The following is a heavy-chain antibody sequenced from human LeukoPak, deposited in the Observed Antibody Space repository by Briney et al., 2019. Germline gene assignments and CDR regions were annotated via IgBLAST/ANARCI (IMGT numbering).Heavy chain of an antibody. CDR1: GFSFSKYG. Sequence: GGSLRLSCVASGFSFSKYGMHWVRQAPGKGLQWLAIIWYDGHNKYYADSVKGRFTISRDNSKNTLFLEMNDLKAEDTAVYYCAREWGLIAVAGGPGYWGQGTLVTGSS. CDR2: IWYDGHNK. D-gene: IGHD2-21*01. J-gene: IGHJ4*02. V-gene: IGHV3-33*01. CDR3: AREWGLIAVAGGPGY.